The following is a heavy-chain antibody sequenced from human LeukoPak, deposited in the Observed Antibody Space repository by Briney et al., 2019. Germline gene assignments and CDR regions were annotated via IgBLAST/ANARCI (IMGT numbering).Heavy chain of an antibody. D-gene: IGHD1-26*01. CDR1: GFTFSSYA. J-gene: IGHJ4*02. CDR2: INGSGGGT. CDR3: AKDLGRYRNNYFDY. Sequence: PGGSLRLSCAASGFTFSSYAMSWVRQAPERGLEWVSTINGSGGGTYYADSVKGRFTISRDDSKNTLYLQMNSLRAEDTAVYYCAKDLGRYRNNYFDYWGQGSPVTVSS. V-gene: IGHV3-23*01.